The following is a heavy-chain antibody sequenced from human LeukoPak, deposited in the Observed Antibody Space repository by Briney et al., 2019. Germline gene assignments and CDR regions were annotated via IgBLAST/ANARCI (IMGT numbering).Heavy chain of an antibody. D-gene: IGHD2-15*01. V-gene: IGHV3-48*01. Sequence: GGSLRLSCAASGFTFSSYSMNWVRQAPGKGLELVSYISSSSSTIYYADSVKGRFTISRDNAKNSLYLQMNSLRAEDTAVYYCALGYCSGGSCYYYYYGMDVWGQGTTVTVSS. CDR2: ISSSSSTI. J-gene: IGHJ6*02. CDR3: ALGYCSGGSCYYYYYGMDV. CDR1: GFTFSSYS.